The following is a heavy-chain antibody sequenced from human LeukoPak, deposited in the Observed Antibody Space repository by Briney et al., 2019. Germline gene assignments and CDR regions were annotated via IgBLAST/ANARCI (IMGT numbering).Heavy chain of an antibody. D-gene: IGHD2-2*01. CDR1: GYTFTGYY. J-gene: IGHJ5*02. Sequence: ASVKVSCKASGYTFTGYYMHWVRQAPGQGPEWMGWINPNSGDTNYAQKFQGRVTMTRDTSNSTAYMELSRLISDDTAVYYCAREGDVVADVNWFDPWGQGTLVTVSS. CDR3: AREGDVVADVNWFDP. CDR2: INPNSGDT. V-gene: IGHV1-2*02.